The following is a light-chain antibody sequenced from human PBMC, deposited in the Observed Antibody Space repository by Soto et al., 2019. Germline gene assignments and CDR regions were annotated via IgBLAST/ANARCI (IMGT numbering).Light chain of an antibody. V-gene: IGKV3D-20*02. CDR3: QQRSNWPQT. Sequence: EIVLTQSPGTLSLSPGERATLSCRASQSVSSSYLAWYQQKPGQAPRLLIYESSNRATGIAARFSGSGSRTDVTLTISSLEPEDFAVYYCQQRSNWPQTFGQGTKVDIK. CDR1: QSVSSSY. CDR2: ESS. J-gene: IGKJ1*01.